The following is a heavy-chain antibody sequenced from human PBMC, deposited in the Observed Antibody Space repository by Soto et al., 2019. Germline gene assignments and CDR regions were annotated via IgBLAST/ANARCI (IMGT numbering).Heavy chain of an antibody. V-gene: IGHV3-9*01. CDR1: GFTFDDYA. Sequence: EAQLVESGGGLVQPGRSLRLSCVASGFTFDDYAMHGVRQAPGKGLEWVSGISWNEAATGYADSVKGRFTISRDNAKKSLYLQMSSLRTEDTAIYYCANLPLYGAGFDCWGQGTLVTVSS. CDR3: ANLPLYGAGFDC. CDR2: ISWNEAAT. J-gene: IGHJ4*02. D-gene: IGHD3-10*01.